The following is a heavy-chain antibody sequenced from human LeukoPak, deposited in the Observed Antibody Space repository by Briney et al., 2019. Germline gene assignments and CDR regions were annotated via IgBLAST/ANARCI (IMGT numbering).Heavy chain of an antibody. CDR3: ARPYCGGDCYPHNWFDP. D-gene: IGHD2-21*01. Sequence: SETLSLTCTVSGGSISSYYWSWIRQPPGKGLEWIGYIYYSGSTYYNPSLKSRVTISVDTSKNQFSLKLSSVTAADTAVYYCARPYCGGDCYPHNWFDPWGQGTLVTVSS. J-gene: IGHJ5*02. V-gene: IGHV4-59*08. CDR2: IYYSGST. CDR1: GGSISSYY.